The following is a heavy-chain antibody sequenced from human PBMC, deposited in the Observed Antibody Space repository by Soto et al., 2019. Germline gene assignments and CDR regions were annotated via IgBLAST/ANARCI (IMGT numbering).Heavy chain of an antibody. D-gene: IGHD6-13*01. CDR3: ARLLSPRIAATGGVDY. Sequence: PSETLSLTCNVSGGSISSSSYFWGWIRQPPRNGLEWIGHIYYSGNTYYNPSLKSRVTISVDTSKNQLSLKLTSVTAADTSIYYCARLLSPRIAATGGVDYWGQGTLVTVSS. J-gene: IGHJ4*02. CDR1: GGSISSSSYF. CDR2: IYYSGNT. V-gene: IGHV4-39*01.